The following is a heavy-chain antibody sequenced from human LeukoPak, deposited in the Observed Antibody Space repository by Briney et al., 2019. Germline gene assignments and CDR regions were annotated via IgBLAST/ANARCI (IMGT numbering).Heavy chain of an antibody. CDR2: IKQDGSEK. CDR3: ARDSSFLGMGY. D-gene: IGHD7-27*01. J-gene: IGHJ4*02. Sequence: GGSLRLSCAASGFTFSSYWMSWVRQAPGKGLEWVADIKQDGSEKHYVDSVKGRFTISRDNAKNSLYLQMNSLRVEDTAVYYCARDSSFLGMGYWGQGTLVTVSS. CDR1: GFTFSSYW. V-gene: IGHV3-7*01.